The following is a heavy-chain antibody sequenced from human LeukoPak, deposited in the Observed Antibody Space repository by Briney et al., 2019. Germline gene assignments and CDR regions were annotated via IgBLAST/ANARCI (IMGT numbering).Heavy chain of an antibody. D-gene: IGHD6-19*01. Sequence: SETLSLTCTVSGGSISSSNYYWGWIRQPPGKGLEWIGSIYYSGSTYYNPSLKSRATISVDTSKNQFSLKLSSVTAADTAVYYCARQPEADHSGWYLRYFDYWGQGTLVTVSS. V-gene: IGHV4-39*01. CDR3: ARQPEADHSGWYLRYFDY. J-gene: IGHJ4*02. CDR1: GGSISSSNYY. CDR2: IYYSGST.